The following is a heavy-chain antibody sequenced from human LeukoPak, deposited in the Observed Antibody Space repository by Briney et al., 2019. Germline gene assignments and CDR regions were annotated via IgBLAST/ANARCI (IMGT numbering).Heavy chain of an antibody. J-gene: IGHJ4*02. CDR3: ARAGDSSGYSDY. V-gene: IGHV4-34*01. D-gene: IGHD3-22*01. CDR2: INHSGST. CDR1: GGSFRGYY. Sequence: SETLSLTCAVYGGSFRGYYWSWTRQPPGKGLEWIGEINHSGSTNYNPSLKSRVTISVDTPKNQFSLKLSSVTAADTAVYYCARAGDSSGYSDYWGQGTLVTVSS.